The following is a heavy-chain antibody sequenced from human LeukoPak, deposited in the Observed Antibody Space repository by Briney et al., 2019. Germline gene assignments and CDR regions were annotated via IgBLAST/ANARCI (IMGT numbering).Heavy chain of an antibody. D-gene: IGHD5-12*01. Sequence: GGSLRLSCAASGFTFSSYWMSWVRQAPGKGLEWVANIKQDGSEKYYVDSVKGRFTISRDNAKNSLYLQMNSLRAEDTAVYYCAKARGWLRINWFDPWGQGTLVTVSS. V-gene: IGHV3-7*03. CDR1: GFTFSSYW. CDR3: AKARGWLRINWFDP. CDR2: IKQDGSEK. J-gene: IGHJ5*02.